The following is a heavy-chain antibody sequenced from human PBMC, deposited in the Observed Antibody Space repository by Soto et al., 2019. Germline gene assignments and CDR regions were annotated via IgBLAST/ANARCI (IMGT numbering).Heavy chain of an antibody. Sequence: EVQLVESGGGLVQPGGSLRLSCAASGFTFSSYSMNWVRQAPGKVLEWVSYISSSSSTIYYADSVKGRFTISRDNARNSLYLQMNSLRDEDTAVYYCAREGTRGGFLNWFDTWGQGTLVTVSS. V-gene: IGHV3-48*02. J-gene: IGHJ5*02. CDR1: GFTFSSYS. D-gene: IGHD3-10*01. CDR3: AREGTRGGFLNWFDT. CDR2: ISSSSSTI.